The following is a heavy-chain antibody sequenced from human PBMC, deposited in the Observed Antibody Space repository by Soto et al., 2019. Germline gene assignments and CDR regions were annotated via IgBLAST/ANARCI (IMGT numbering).Heavy chain of an antibody. CDR2: VSANNGHT. D-gene: IGHD2-8*01. J-gene: IGHJ6*02. CDR3: ARDIESVTAKHFFYYYAMDV. V-gene: IGHV1-18*01. Sequence: ASVKVSCKXSGLTSSNYGQNWVRQAPGQGLEWMGWVSANNGHTNYAQNLQGRVSMTTDTSTSTAYMELRGLTFDDTAVYYCARDIESVTAKHFFYYYAMDVWRQGTTVIVSS. CDR1: GLTSSNYG.